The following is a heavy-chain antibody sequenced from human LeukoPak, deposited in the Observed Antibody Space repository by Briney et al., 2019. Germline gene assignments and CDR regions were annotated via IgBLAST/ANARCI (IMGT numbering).Heavy chain of an antibody. Sequence: PGGSLRFSCAASGFTFSSYGMHWVRQAPGKGLEWVALTSYHGSNKYYADSVKGRFTISRDDSKNTLYLQMNSLRAEDTAVYYCAKSRVQGFDPWGQGTLVTVSS. CDR1: GFTFSSYG. CDR2: TSYHGSNK. CDR3: AKSRVQGFDP. V-gene: IGHV3-30*18. J-gene: IGHJ5*02. D-gene: IGHD1-1*01.